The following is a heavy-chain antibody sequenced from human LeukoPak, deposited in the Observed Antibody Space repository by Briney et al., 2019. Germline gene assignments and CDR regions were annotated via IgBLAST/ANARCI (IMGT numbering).Heavy chain of an antibody. D-gene: IGHD3-22*01. Sequence: ASVKVSCKASGYTLTSYDINWVRQATGQGLEWMGWMNPNSGNTGYAQKFQGRVTMTRNTSISTAYMELSSLRSEDTAVYYCAREDSSGYYYQSYNWFDPWGQGTLVTVSS. CDR1: GYTLTSYD. V-gene: IGHV1-8*01. CDR2: MNPNSGNT. CDR3: AREDSSGYYYQSYNWFDP. J-gene: IGHJ5*02.